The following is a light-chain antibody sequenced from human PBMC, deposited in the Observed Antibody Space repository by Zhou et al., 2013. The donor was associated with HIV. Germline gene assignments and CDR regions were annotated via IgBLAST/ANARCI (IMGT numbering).Light chain of an antibody. J-gene: IGKJ4*01. CDR1: QSLLHGDGNNY. Sequence: AMTQTPVSLSVTPGQAASMSCKSSQSLLHGDGNNYLYWYLQKSGQSPQLLMYEVYHRFSGVPDRFSGSGSGTDFTLQISRVEAEDVGIYYCMQTMELPPALTFGGGTKVEI. CDR3: MQTMELPPALT. V-gene: IGKV2D-29*02. CDR2: EVY.